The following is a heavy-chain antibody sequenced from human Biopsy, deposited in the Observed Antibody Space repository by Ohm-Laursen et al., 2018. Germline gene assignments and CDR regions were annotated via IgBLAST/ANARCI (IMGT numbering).Heavy chain of an antibody. CDR1: GDSISSYY. Sequence: TLSLTCTVSGDSISSYYWSWIRQPPGKRLEWIGEINHSGRTNYNPSLKSRVTISVDTSKNQFSLKVRSVTAADTAVYYCVRGVDYYDPYHYYALDVWGQGTTVTVSS. D-gene: IGHD3-22*01. J-gene: IGHJ6*02. V-gene: IGHV4-34*01. CDR2: INHSGRT. CDR3: VRGVDYYDPYHYYALDV.